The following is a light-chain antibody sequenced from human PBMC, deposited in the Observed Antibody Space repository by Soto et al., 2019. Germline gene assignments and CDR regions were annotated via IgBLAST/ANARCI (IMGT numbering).Light chain of an antibody. V-gene: IGKV3-15*01. CDR3: QQYNNWPGT. J-gene: IGKJ1*01. CDR2: GAS. CDR1: QSVSTN. Sequence: EIVLTQSPATLSVSPGERSTLSFRASQSVSTNLAWYQHKPGQAPRLLISGASTRATGLPARFSGSGSGAEFTLTISSLQSEDFAVYYCQQYNNWPGTFGQGTKVDI.